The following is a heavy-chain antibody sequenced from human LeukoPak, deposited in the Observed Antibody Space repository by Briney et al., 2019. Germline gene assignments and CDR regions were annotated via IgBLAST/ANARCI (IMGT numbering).Heavy chain of an antibody. V-gene: IGHV3-23*01. CDR1: GFTFSSYA. CDR2: ISGSAGST. J-gene: IGHJ3*02. CDR3: ARDEIAAASYDAFDI. Sequence: GGSLRLSCAASGFTFSSYAMSWVRQAPGKGLEWVSGISGSAGSTYYADSVKGRFTISRDNAKNSLYLQMNSLRAEDTAVYYCARDEIAAASYDAFDIWGQGTMVTVSS. D-gene: IGHD6-13*01.